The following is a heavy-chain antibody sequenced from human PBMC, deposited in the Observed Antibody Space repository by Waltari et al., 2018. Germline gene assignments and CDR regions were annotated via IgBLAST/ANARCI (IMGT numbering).Heavy chain of an antibody. V-gene: IGHV4-4*01. J-gene: IGHJ4*02. CDR1: GDSMISYYL. CDR3: ARDRGGGLYLDS. Sequence: QLQLQESGPGLVKPSGTLSLTCVVSGDSMISYYLWIWVRQSPGQGLEWIGQVKRGGATNYSPSFASRVTMSLDTSINHFSLNMHSATAADAAVYCCARDRGGGLYLDSWGRGIRGSVS. CDR2: VKRGGAT. D-gene: IGHD5-12*01.